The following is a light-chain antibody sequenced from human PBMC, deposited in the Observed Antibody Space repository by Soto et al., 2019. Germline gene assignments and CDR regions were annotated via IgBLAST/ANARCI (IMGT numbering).Light chain of an antibody. Sequence: DIQMTQSPSSLSASVGDRVTITCQASQDISNYLNWYQQKPGKAPKLLIYDASNLETGVPSRFSGSGSGTDFTFTISSLQPEDIATYYCQQYDNLPPGLTFGGRTKVEIK. J-gene: IGKJ4*01. CDR1: QDISNY. CDR3: QQYDNLPPGLT. V-gene: IGKV1-33*01. CDR2: DAS.